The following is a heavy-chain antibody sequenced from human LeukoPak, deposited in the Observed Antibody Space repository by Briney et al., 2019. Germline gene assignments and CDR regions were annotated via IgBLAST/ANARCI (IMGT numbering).Heavy chain of an antibody. V-gene: IGHV3-23*01. CDR2: INRSGDST. CDR1: GFTFYSYG. J-gene: IGHJ4*02. Sequence: GGSLRLSCAASGFTFYSYGMNWVRQAPGKGLEWVSGINRSGDSTSYADSVKGRFTISRDNSKNTLYLQMNSLRAEDTAVYYCVKDDNSGWFPPLDFWGQGTLITVSS. CDR3: VKDDNSGWFPPLDF. D-gene: IGHD6-19*01.